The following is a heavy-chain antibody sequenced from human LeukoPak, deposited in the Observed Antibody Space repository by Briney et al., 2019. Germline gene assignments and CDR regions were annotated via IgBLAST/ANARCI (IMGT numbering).Heavy chain of an antibody. J-gene: IGHJ4*02. D-gene: IGHD3-3*01. CDR1: GFTFSSYA. V-gene: IGHV3-23*01. Sequence: GGSLRLSCAASGFTFSSYAMSWVRQAPGKGLEWVSAISGSGGSTYYADSVKGRFTISRDNSKNTLYLQMNSLRAEDTAVYYCAKPQPGYDLWSGYDYFDYWGQGTLVTVSS. CDR2: ISGSGGST. CDR3: AKPQPGYDLWSGYDYFDY.